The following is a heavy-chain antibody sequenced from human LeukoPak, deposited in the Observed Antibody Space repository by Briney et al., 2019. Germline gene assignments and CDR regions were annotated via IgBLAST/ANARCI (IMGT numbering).Heavy chain of an antibody. J-gene: IGHJ4*02. V-gene: IGHV3-74*01. CDR2: INSDGSST. Sequence: GGSLRLSCAASGFTFSSHWMHWVRQAPGKGLVWVSRINSDGSSTSYADSVKGRFTISRDNAKNTLYLQMNSLRAEDTAVYYCARVRFLEWWSDYWGQGTLVTVSS. CDR1: GFTFSSHW. D-gene: IGHD3-3*01. CDR3: ARVRFLEWWSDY.